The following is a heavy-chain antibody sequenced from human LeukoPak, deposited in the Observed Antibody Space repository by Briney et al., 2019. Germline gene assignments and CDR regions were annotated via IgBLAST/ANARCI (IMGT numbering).Heavy chain of an antibody. CDR2: INPNSGGT. V-gene: IGHV1-2*04. D-gene: IGHD1-26*01. Sequence: GASVKVSCKASGYTFTGYYMHWVRQAPGQGLEWMGWINPNSGGTNYAQKFQGWVTMTRDTSISTAYMELSRLRSDDTAVYYCARDRQPDAGISIVGATTSRGGMDVWGQGTTVTVSS. CDR1: GYTFTGYY. J-gene: IGHJ6*02. CDR3: ARDRQPDAGISIVGATTSRGGMDV.